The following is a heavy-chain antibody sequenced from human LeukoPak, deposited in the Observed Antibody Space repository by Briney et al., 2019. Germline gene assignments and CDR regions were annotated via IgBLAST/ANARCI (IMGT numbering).Heavy chain of an antibody. D-gene: IGHD3-22*01. V-gene: IGHV3-30-3*01. CDR3: ARDYYDSSGYLED. CDR1: GFTFSSYA. CDR2: ISYDGSNK. Sequence: GGSLRLSCAASGFTFSSYAMHWVRQAPGKGLEWVAVISYDGSNKYYADSVKGRFTISRDNSKNTLYLQMNSLRAEDTAVYYCARDYYDSSGYLEDWGQGTLVTVSS. J-gene: IGHJ4*02.